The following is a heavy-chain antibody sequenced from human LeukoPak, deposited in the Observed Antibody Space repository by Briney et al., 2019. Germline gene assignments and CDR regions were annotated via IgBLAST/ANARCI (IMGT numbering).Heavy chain of an antibody. Sequence: ASVKVSCKASGYTFTNYPISWVRQAPGQGPEWMGWINTYSGNTNYAQILQGRVTMTTDTSTTTAYMELRSLRSDDTAVYYCARGAMVSYYYYYMDVWGKGTTVTVSS. J-gene: IGHJ6*03. D-gene: IGHD5-18*01. CDR2: INTYSGNT. CDR3: ARGAMVSYYYYYMDV. V-gene: IGHV1-18*01. CDR1: GYTFTNYP.